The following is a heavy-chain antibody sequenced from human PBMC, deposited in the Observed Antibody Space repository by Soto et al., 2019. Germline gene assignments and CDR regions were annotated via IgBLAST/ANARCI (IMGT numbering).Heavy chain of an antibody. J-gene: IGHJ4*02. D-gene: IGHD6-19*01. CDR1: GFTFSNYW. Sequence: HPGGSLRLSCAASGFTFSNYWMNWVRQAPGKGLEWVANIKQDGSDKYYVDSVKGRFTISRDNAKNSLYLQMNSLRAEDTAVYYCARRGGGWWGAFDYWGQGTLVTVSS. V-gene: IGHV3-7*01. CDR3: ARRGGGWWGAFDY. CDR2: IKQDGSDK.